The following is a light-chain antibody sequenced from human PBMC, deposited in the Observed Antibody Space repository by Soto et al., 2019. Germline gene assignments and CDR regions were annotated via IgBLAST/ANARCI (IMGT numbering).Light chain of an antibody. J-gene: IGLJ3*02. CDR3: QSYDSSLSGWV. CDR1: SSNIGAGYD. Sequence: QSVLTQPPSVSGAPGQRVTISCTGSSSNIGAGYDVHWYQQFPGTAPKVLIYGNSNRPSGVPDRFSGSKSGTSASLAITGLQADDEADYYCQSYDSSLSGWVLGGGTQLTVL. V-gene: IGLV1-40*01. CDR2: GNS.